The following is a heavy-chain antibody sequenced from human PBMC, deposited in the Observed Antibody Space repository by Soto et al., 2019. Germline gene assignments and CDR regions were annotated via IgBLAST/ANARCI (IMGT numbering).Heavy chain of an antibody. J-gene: IGHJ4*02. CDR1: GFTFSSYA. V-gene: IGHV3-23*01. CDR3: AKSGPYCSDNRCYYS. D-gene: IGHD2-15*01. Sequence: GGSLRLSCAASGFTFSSYAMTWVRQAPGKGLEWLSDISASGGRTNYADSVKGRFTISRDNFKKSLYLQMNSLRAEDTAMYYCAKSGPYCSDNRCYYSWGQGTLVTVSS. CDR2: ISASGGRT.